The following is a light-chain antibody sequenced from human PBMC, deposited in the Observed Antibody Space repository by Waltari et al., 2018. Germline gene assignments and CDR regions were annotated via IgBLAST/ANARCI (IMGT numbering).Light chain of an antibody. V-gene: IGKV3-20*01. CDR2: GAS. J-gene: IGKJ1*01. CDR1: QSVSSSY. CDR3: QQYTRSVWT. Sequence: EVVLTQSPGILSLSPGERATLSCRASQSVSSSYLAWYQQKPGQAPRLLIYGASNRATGIPDGFSGSGSGTDFTLTISRLEPEDFAVYYCQQYTRSVWTFGQGTKVEI.